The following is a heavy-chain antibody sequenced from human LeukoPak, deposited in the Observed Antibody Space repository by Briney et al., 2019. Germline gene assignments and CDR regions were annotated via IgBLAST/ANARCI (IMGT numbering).Heavy chain of an antibody. Sequence: PGGSLRLSCAASGFTLSSYAMSWVRQAPGKGLEWVSLISGNAGGTYYADSVKGRFTISRDITKNTLYLQMSSLRAEDTAVYYCAKSQSNSGWYPDYWGQGTLVTVSS. D-gene: IGHD6-19*01. V-gene: IGHV3-23*01. CDR2: ISGNAGGT. CDR3: AKSQSNSGWYPDY. CDR1: GFTLSSYA. J-gene: IGHJ4*02.